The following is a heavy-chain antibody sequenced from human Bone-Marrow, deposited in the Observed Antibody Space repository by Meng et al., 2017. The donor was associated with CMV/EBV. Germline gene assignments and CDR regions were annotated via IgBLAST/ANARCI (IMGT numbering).Heavy chain of an antibody. CDR3: AKSSSIVVVPADSFDP. J-gene: IGHJ5*02. D-gene: IGHD2-2*01. CDR2: IRYDGSNK. Sequence: GGSLRLSCAASGFTFSSYGMHWVRQAPGKGLEWVAFIRYDGSNKYYADSVKGRFTISRDNSKNTLYLQMNSLRAEDTAVYYCAKSSSIVVVPADSFDPWGQGTLVTASS. CDR1: GFTFSSYG. V-gene: IGHV3-30*02.